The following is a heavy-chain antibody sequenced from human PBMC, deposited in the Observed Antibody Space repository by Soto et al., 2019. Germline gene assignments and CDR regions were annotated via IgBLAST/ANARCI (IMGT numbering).Heavy chain of an antibody. CDR2: IYYSGST. Sequence: SETLSLTCTVSGGYISSYYWSWIRQSPGKGLEWIGNIYYSGSTNYNPSLKSRVTISVDTSKNQFSLKLSSVIAADTAVYYCARRGYSSGYNYFDHWGQGALVTVS. CDR1: GGYISSYY. CDR3: ARRGYSSGYNYFDH. J-gene: IGHJ4*02. V-gene: IGHV4-59*08. D-gene: IGHD3-22*01.